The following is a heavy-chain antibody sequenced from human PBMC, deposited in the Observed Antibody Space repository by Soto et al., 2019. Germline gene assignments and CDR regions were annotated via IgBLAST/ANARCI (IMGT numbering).Heavy chain of an antibody. CDR3: ARRNYYGSGSYSYYFDY. J-gene: IGHJ4*02. V-gene: IGHV4-31*03. CDR2: IYYSGST. Sequence: PSETLSLTCTVSGGSISSGGYYWSWIRQHPGKGLEWIGYIYYSGSTYYNPSLKSRVTISVDTSKNQPSLKLSSVTAADTAVYYCARRNYYGSGSYSYYFDYWGQGTLVTVSS. D-gene: IGHD3-10*01. CDR1: GGSISSGGYY.